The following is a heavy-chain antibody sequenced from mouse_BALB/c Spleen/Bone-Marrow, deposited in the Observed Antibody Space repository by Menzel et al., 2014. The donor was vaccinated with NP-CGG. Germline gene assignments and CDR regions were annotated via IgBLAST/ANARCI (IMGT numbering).Heavy chain of an antibody. CDR2: INPSTGYT. Sequence: LHLVESGAELAKPGASVKMSCKASGYTFTSYWMHWVKQRPGQGLEWIGYINPSTGYTDYNQKFNDKATLTADKSSSTAYMHLSSLTYKDSAVYYCARGNPLYAIDYWGQGTSVTVSS. V-gene: IGHV1-7*01. CDR3: ARGNPLYAIDY. CDR1: GYTFTSYW. J-gene: IGHJ4*01. D-gene: IGHD2-1*01.